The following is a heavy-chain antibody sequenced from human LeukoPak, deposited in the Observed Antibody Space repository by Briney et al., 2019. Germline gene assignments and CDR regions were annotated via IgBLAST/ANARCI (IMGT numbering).Heavy chain of an antibody. D-gene: IGHD3-22*01. Sequence: GGSLRLSCVGSGFSFSDTWMSWVRQSPGKGLEWVGRIKSKTDGGTTDYAAPVKGRFTISRDDSKNTLYLQMNSLRAEDTAVYYCARDASSGYYSYYFDDWGQGTLVTVSS. CDR2: IKSKTDGGTT. CDR3: ARDASSGYYSYYFDD. V-gene: IGHV3-15*01. J-gene: IGHJ4*02. CDR1: GFSFSDTW.